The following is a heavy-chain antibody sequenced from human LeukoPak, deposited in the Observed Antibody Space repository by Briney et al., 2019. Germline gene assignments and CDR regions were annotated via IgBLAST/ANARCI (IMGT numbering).Heavy chain of an antibody. CDR1: GYTFTSYG. CDR2: IIPIFGTA. D-gene: IGHD2-2*01. J-gene: IGHJ6*03. V-gene: IGHV1-69*13. CDR3: ARGEYCSSTSCYYYYYYMDV. Sequence: ASVKVSCKASGYTFTSYGISWVRQAPGQGLEWMGGIIPIFGTANYAQKFQGRVTITADESTSTAYMELSSLRSEDTAVYYCARGEYCSSTSCYYYYYYMDVWGKGTTVTISS.